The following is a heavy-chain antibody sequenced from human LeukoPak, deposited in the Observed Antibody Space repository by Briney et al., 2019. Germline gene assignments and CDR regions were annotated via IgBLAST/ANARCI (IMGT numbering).Heavy chain of an antibody. CDR3: ARGRGRI. Sequence: PGGSLRLSCAASGFTFSSYAMHCVRQAPGKGLEWVAVISYDGSNKYYADSVKGRFTISRDNSKNTLYLQMNSLRAEDTAVYYCARGRGRIWGQGTLVTVSS. J-gene: IGHJ4*02. V-gene: IGHV3-30*01. CDR2: ISYDGSNK. CDR1: GFTFSSYA. D-gene: IGHD3-16*01.